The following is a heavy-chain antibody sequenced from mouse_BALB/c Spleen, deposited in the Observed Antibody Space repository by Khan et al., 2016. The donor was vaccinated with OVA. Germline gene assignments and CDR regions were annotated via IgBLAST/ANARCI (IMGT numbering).Heavy chain of an antibody. CDR1: GFTFSNYA. CDR3: ARDYWFAY. V-gene: IGHV5-6-5*01. Sequence: LVESGGGLVKPGGSLKLSCAASGFTFSNYAMSWVRQSQEKRLEWVASISSGDSTYYPDSVKGRFTISRDNARNILYLQMSSLRSEDTAMYYCARDYWFAYWGQGTLVTVSA. CDR2: ISSGDST. J-gene: IGHJ3*01.